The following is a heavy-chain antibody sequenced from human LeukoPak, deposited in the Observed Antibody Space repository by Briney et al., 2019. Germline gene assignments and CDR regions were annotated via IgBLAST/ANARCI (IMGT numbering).Heavy chain of an antibody. V-gene: IGHV3-7*01. CDR1: GFTFSSYW. Sequence: PGGSLRLSCAASGFTFSSYWMSWVRQAPGKGLEWVANIKQDGSEKYYVDSVKGRFTISRDNAKNSLYLQMNSLRAEDTAVYYCARDPLLYDSSGYPYDAFDIWGQGTMVTVSS. CDR2: IKQDGSEK. J-gene: IGHJ3*02. CDR3: ARDPLLYDSSGYPYDAFDI. D-gene: IGHD3-22*01.